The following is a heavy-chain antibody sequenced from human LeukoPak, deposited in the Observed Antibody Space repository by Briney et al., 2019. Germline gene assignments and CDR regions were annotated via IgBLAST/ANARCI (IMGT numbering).Heavy chain of an antibody. CDR1: GFIFSNYA. CDR3: ARDPNGDYVGAFDF. CDR2: ITSAGAA. Sequence: GGSLRLSCVGSGFIFSNYALVWVRQAPGTGLEWVSAITSAGAAFYADSVRGRFIMSRDSSKNTLYLQMSSLRDEDTAIHYCARDPNGDYVGAFDFWGQGTMVTVSS. D-gene: IGHD4-17*01. J-gene: IGHJ3*01. V-gene: IGHV3-23*01.